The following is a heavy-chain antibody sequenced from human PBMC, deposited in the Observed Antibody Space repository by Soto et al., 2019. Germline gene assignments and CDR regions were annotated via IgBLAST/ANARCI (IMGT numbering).Heavy chain of an antibody. D-gene: IGHD2-2*01. CDR1: GFTFSSYW. V-gene: IGHV3-7*04. CDR2: IKQDGSEK. J-gene: IGHJ4*02. Sequence: EVQLVESGGGLVQPGGSLRLSCAASGFTFSSYWMSWVRQAPGKGMEWVANIKQDGSEKYSVDSVKGRFTISRNNANNSLYLQMNSLRAEDTAVYYCARGRGCSTGCHIFDCWGQGTLVTVSS. CDR3: ARGRGCSTGCHIFDC.